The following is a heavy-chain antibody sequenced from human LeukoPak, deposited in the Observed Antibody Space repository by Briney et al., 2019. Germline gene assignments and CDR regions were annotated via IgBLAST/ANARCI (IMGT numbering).Heavy chain of an antibody. D-gene: IGHD5-24*01. J-gene: IGHJ4*02. Sequence: PSETLSLTCTVSGGPISSYYWSWIRQPPGKGLEWIGYIYYSGSTNYNPSLKSRVTISVDTSKNQFSLKLSSVTAADTAVYYCARIDGYFDYWGQGTLVTVSS. CDR3: ARIDGYFDY. CDR1: GGPISSYY. V-gene: IGHV4-59*01. CDR2: IYYSGST.